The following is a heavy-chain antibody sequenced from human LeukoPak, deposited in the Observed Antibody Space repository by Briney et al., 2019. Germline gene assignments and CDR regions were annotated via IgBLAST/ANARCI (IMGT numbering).Heavy chain of an antibody. V-gene: IGHV1-2*02. CDR1: GYTSTGYY. CDR3: ARDAVAAALNWFDP. CDR2: INPNSGGT. D-gene: IGHD6-13*01. J-gene: IGHJ5*02. Sequence: ASVKVSCKASGYTSTGYYMHWVRQAPGQGLEWMGWINPNSGGTNYAQKFQGRVTMTRDTSISTAYMELSRLRSDDTAVYYCARDAVAAALNWFDPWGQGTLVTVSS.